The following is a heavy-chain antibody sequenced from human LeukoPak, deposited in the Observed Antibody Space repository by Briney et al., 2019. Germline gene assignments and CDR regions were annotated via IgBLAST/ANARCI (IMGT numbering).Heavy chain of an antibody. CDR2: VNYSGTA. CDR3: ARGAYCSTTNCYGFDY. Sequence: PSETLSLTCTVYGGSFSGFYWSWIRQPPGKGLEWVGEVNYSGTANYNPSLKSRATLSVDTSKNQFSLKLTSVTAADTAVYYCARGAYCSTTNCYGFDYWGQGTLVTVSS. V-gene: IGHV4-34*01. J-gene: IGHJ4*02. D-gene: IGHD2-2*01. CDR1: GGSFSGFY.